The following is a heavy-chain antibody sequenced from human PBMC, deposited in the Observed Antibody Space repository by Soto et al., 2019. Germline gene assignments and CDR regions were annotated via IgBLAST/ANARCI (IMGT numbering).Heavy chain of an antibody. Sequence: QVQLRESGPGLVKHSETLSLTCTVSGGSISTYYWSWIRQPPGKGLEWIGYIYYGGSADYNPSLKSRVTISVDTSKKQFSLKLSSVTAADTAVYYCARGGHCANGVCSALDYWGQGTLVTVSS. CDR2: IYYGGSA. V-gene: IGHV4-59*08. CDR1: GGSISTYY. D-gene: IGHD2-8*01. J-gene: IGHJ4*02. CDR3: ARGGHCANGVCSALDY.